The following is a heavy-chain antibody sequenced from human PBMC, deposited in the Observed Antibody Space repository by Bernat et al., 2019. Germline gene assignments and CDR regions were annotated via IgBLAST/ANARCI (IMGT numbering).Heavy chain of an antibody. Sequence: EVQLVESGGGLVQPGGSLRLSCAASGFTVSSNYMSWDRQAPGKGLEWVSVIYSGGSTYYADSVKGRFTISRDNSKNTLYLQMNSLRAEDTAVYYCARGRWFGELDYYYYYGMDVWGQGTTVTVSS. CDR1: GFTVSSNY. V-gene: IGHV3-66*01. D-gene: IGHD3-10*01. CDR2: IYSGGST. J-gene: IGHJ6*02. CDR3: ARGRWFGELDYYYYYGMDV.